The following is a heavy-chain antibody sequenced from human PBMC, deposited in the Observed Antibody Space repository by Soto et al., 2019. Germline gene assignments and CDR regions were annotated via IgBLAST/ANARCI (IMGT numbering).Heavy chain of an antibody. D-gene: IGHD6-13*01. Sequence: EVQLLESGGGLVQPGGFLRLSCAASGFTFSSYAMSWVRQAPGKGLEWVSAISGSGGSTYYADSVKGRFTISRDNSKNTLYLQMNSLRAEDTAVYYCAKGVAAAGRSPKYNWFDPWGQGTLVTVSS. CDR1: GFTFSSYA. CDR3: AKGVAAAGRSPKYNWFDP. CDR2: ISGSGGST. V-gene: IGHV3-23*01. J-gene: IGHJ5*02.